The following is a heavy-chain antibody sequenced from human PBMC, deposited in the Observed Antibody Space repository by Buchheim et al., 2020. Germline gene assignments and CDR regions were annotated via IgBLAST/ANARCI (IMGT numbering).Heavy chain of an antibody. Sequence: QVQLQESGPGLVKPSQTLSLTCTVSGGSISSGSYYWSWIWQPAGKGLEWIGRIYTSGSTNYNPSLKSRVTISVDTSKNQFSLKLSSVTAADTAVYYCAREELGEYDFWSGYYISYYGMDVWGQGTT. D-gene: IGHD3-3*01. V-gene: IGHV4-61*02. J-gene: IGHJ6*02. CDR1: GGSISSGSYY. CDR2: IYTSGST. CDR3: AREELGEYDFWSGYYISYYGMDV.